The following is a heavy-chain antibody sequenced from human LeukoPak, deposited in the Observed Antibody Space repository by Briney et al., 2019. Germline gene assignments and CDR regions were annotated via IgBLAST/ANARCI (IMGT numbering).Heavy chain of an antibody. CDR1: GFTFRSYS. Sequence: YPGGSLRLSCAASGFTFRSYSMNWVRQAPGKGLEWVSSIDSSGSYIYYADSLKGRFTISRDNAKNSLYLQVNSLRAEETAVYYCARASSRAFDYWGQGTLVTVSS. CDR2: IDSSGSYI. V-gene: IGHV3-21*06. CDR3: ARASSRAFDY. J-gene: IGHJ4*02.